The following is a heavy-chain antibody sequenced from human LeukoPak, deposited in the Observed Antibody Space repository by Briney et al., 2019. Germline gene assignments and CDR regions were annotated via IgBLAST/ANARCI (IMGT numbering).Heavy chain of an antibody. J-gene: IGHJ5*02. V-gene: IGHV3-7*01. CDR3: ARSMYYDFWSGSMNWFDP. D-gene: IGHD3-3*01. CDR2: IKQDGSEK. Sequence: PGGSLRLSCAASGFTFSSYWMSWVRQAPGKGLEWVANIKQDGSEKYYVDSVKGRFTISRDNAKNSLYLQMNSLRAEDTAVYYCARSMYYDFWSGSMNWFDPWGQGTLVTVSS. CDR1: GFTFSSYW.